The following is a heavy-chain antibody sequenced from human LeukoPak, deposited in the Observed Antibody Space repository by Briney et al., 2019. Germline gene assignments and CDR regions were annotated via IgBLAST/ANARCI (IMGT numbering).Heavy chain of an antibody. CDR1: GFTFSSYA. Sequence: GGSLRLSCAASGFTFSSYAMSWVRQAPGKGLEWVSAISGSGGSTYYADSAKGRFTISRDNSKNTLYLQMNSLRAEDTAVYYCAKDAPGLGIVVVRGSYFDYWGQGTLVTVSS. J-gene: IGHJ4*02. CDR2: ISGSGGST. V-gene: IGHV3-23*01. CDR3: AKDAPGLGIVVVRGSYFDY. D-gene: IGHD3-22*01.